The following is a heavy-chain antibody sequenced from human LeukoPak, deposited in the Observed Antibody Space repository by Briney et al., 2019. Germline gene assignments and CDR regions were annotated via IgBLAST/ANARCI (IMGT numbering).Heavy chain of an antibody. D-gene: IGHD3-10*01. CDR2: MNPNSGNT. V-gene: IGHV1-8*01. CDR3: ASPRGMVRGVTRYYYYYGMDV. J-gene: IGHJ6*02. Sequence: GASVKVSCKASGYTFTSYDINWVRQATGQGLEWMGWMNPNSGNTGYAQKFQGRVTMTRNTSISTAYMELSSLRSEDTAVYYCASPRGMVRGVTRYYYYYGMDVWGQGTTVTVSS. CDR1: GYTFTSYD.